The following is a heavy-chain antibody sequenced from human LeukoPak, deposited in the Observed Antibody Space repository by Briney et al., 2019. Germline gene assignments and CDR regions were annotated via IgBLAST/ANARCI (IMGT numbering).Heavy chain of an antibody. CDR1: GGTFSSYA. CDR2: IIPIFGTA. Sequence: ASVKVSCKASGGTFSSYAISWVRQAPGQGLEWMGGIIPIFGTANYAQKFQGRVTITADKSTSTAYMELSSLRSEDTAVYYCARGSSYGDYHPYWGQGTLVTASS. D-gene: IGHD4-17*01. J-gene: IGHJ4*02. V-gene: IGHV1-69*06. CDR3: ARGSSYGDYHPY.